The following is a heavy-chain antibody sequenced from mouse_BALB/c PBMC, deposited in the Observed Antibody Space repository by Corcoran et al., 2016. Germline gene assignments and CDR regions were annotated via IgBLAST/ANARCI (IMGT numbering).Heavy chain of an antibody. D-gene: IGHD2-1*01. CDR1: GYSFTGYT. Sequence: EVQLQQSGPELVKPGASMKISCKASGYSFTGYTMNWVKQSHGKNREWIGLINPYNGGTSYNQKFKGKATLTVDKSSSTAYMELLSLTSEDSAVYYCAREGNYAWFAYWGQGTLVTVSA. V-gene: IGHV1-18*01. CDR2: INPYNGGT. CDR3: AREGNYAWFAY. J-gene: IGHJ3*01.